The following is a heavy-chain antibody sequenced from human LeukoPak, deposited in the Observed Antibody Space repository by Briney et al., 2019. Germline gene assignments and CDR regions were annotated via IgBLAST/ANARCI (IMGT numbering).Heavy chain of an antibody. V-gene: IGHV3-23*01. CDR2: ISGSGGST. Sequence: GGSLRLSCAASGFTFSSYAMSWVRQAPGKGLEWVSAISGSGGSTYYADSVKGRFTISRDNSKNTLYLQMNSLRAEDTAVYYCAKKGSSGYYFFSPFDYWGQGTLVTVSS. CDR3: AKKGSSGYYFFSPFDY. D-gene: IGHD3-22*01. CDR1: GFTFSSYA. J-gene: IGHJ4*02.